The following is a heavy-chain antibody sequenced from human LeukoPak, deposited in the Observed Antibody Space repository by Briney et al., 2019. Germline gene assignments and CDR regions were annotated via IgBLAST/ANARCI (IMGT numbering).Heavy chain of an antibody. Sequence: GGSLRLSCAAPGFTFDDYGMTWVRQVPGKGLYWVSGINGKGDSTGHADSVKGRFTISRDNAKNSLYLQMNSLRAEDTALYYCARDASGGYDHWGQGTLVTVSS. CDR1: GFTFDDYG. D-gene: IGHD1-26*01. J-gene: IGHJ5*02. CDR3: ARDASGGYDH. CDR2: INGKGDST. V-gene: IGHV3-20*04.